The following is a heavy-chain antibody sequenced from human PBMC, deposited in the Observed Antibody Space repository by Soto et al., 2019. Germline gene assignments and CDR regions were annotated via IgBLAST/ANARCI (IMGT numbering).Heavy chain of an antibody. D-gene: IGHD3-3*01. Sequence: GGSLRLSCTSSTISINVHGIQWVRQAPAKGLEWLAFISNDGRVQYYADSVKGRFTISRDYSKNTVDLQMNSLRNEETAVYYCARDIWSGDYKWFDSWGPGTLVTVSS. V-gene: IGHV3-30*03. J-gene: IGHJ5*01. CDR2: ISNDGRVQ. CDR1: TISINVHG. CDR3: ARDIWSGDYKWFDS.